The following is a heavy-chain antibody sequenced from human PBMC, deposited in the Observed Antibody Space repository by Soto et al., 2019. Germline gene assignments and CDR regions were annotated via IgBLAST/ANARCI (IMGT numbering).Heavy chain of an antibody. J-gene: IGHJ3*02. CDR3: VTSRYVAFDI. D-gene: IGHD5-12*01. CDR1: EFSLYIYA. V-gene: IGHV3-74*01. CDR2: INSDGSST. Sequence: GSLSISCSASEFSLYIYALYFARKAAGKGLVWVSRINSDGSSTAYADSVRGRFTISRDNAKNTLYLQMNSLRAEFSAVYHCVTSRYVAFDIWGQGILVTGSS.